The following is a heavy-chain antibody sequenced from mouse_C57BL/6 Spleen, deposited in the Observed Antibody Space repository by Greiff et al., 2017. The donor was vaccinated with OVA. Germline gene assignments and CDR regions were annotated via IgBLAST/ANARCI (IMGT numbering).Heavy chain of an antibody. CDR2: INYDGSST. V-gene: IGHV5-16*01. J-gene: IGHJ1*03. CDR3: ARDVYGSSYWYFDV. CDR1: GFTFSDYY. Sequence: DVQLVESEGGLVQPGSSMKLSCTASGFTFSDYYMAWVRQVPEKGLEWVANINYDGSSTYYLDSLKSRFIISRDNAKNILYLQMSSLKSEDTATYYCARDVYGSSYWYFDVWGTGTTVTVSS. D-gene: IGHD1-1*01.